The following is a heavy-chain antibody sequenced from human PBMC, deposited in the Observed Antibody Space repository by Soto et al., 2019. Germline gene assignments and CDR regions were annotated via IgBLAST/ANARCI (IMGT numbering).Heavy chain of an antibody. V-gene: IGHV1-69*13. CDR2: IIPIFGTA. J-gene: IGHJ4*02. D-gene: IGHD3-3*01. CDR1: GGTFGSYA. Sequence: SVKVSCKASGGTFGSYAISWVRQAPGQGLEWMGGIIPIFGTANYAQKFQGRVTITADESTSTAYMELSSLRSEDTAVYYCARGMLFGVDMRLYFDYWGQGTLVTVSS. CDR3: ARGMLFGVDMRLYFDY.